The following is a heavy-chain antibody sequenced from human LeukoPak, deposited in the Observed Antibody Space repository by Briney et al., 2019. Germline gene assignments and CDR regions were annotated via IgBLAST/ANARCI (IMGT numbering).Heavy chain of an antibody. CDR2: ISYDGSNK. CDR1: GFTFSSYG. J-gene: IGHJ4*02. Sequence: GGSLRLSYAASGFTFSSYGMHWVRQAPGKGLEWVAVISYDGSNKYYADSVKGRFTISRDNSKNTLYLQMNSLRAEDTAVYYCAKPGLPGYSSSWLDYWGQGTLVTVSS. D-gene: IGHD6-13*01. CDR3: AKPGLPGYSSSWLDY. V-gene: IGHV3-30*18.